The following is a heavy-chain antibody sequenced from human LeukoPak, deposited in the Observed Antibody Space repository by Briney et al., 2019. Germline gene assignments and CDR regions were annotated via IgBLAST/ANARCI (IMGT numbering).Heavy chain of an antibody. D-gene: IGHD4-17*01. V-gene: IGHV1-18*01. CDR2: IRAYNANT. CDR3: AITVTTYFDY. CDR1: GYTFTSYG. Sequence: ASVKVSCKASGYTFTSYGVTWVRQAPGQGLEWMGWIRAYNANTKYSQKFQGRVTMTTDTSTSTAYMELRSLRSDDAAVYYCAITVTTYFDYWGQGTLVTVSS. J-gene: IGHJ4*02.